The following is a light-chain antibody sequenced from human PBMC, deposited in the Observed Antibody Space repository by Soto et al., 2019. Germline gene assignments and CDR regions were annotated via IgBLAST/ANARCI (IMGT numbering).Light chain of an antibody. V-gene: IGKV3-20*01. J-gene: IGKJ4*01. CDR2: GAS. Sequence: EIVLTQSPGTLSLSPGERATLSCRASQSVSSTYLAWYQQKPGQAPRLLIYGASSRATGIPDRFSGSGSGTDFTLTISRLEPEDFAVYYCQQYCSSRFNVGGGTKVEIK. CDR3: QQYCSSRFN. CDR1: QSVSSTY.